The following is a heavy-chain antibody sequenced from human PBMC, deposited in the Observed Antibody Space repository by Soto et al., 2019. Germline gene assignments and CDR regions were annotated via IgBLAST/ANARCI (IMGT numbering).Heavy chain of an antibody. CDR1: GFTFSSYG. CDR2: ISYDGSNK. Sequence: GGSLRLSCAASGFTFSSYGMHWVRQAPGKGLEWVAVISYDGSNKYYADSVKGRFTISRDNSKNTLYLQMNSLRAEDTAVYYCAKDLEPPPYYYYGMDVGGQGTTVTVSS. J-gene: IGHJ6*02. V-gene: IGHV3-30*18. CDR3: AKDLEPPPYYYYGMDV.